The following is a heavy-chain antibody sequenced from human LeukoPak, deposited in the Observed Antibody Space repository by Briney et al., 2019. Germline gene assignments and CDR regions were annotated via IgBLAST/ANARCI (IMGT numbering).Heavy chain of an antibody. CDR2: IGASGVYT. CDR1: GFSFVNSA. CDR3: AKGGSLYFFDS. J-gene: IGHJ4*02. V-gene: IGHV3-23*01. Sequence: QPGGSLRLSRAASGFSFVNSAMSWVRQAPGKGLEWVAGIGASGVYTYYAESVKGRFTISRDNPKDTLLLQMDSLRVEDTAVYYCAKGGSLYFFDSWGQGTLVTVSS. D-gene: IGHD1-26*01.